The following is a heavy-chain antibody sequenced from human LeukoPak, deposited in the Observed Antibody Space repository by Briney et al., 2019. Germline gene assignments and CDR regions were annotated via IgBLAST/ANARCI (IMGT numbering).Heavy chain of an antibody. D-gene: IGHD6-19*01. J-gene: IGHJ4*02. V-gene: IGHV3-74*01. Sequence: PGGSLRLSCAASGFTFSKYWMLWVPQAPGKGLESVSRINTDGTVTTYADSVKGRFTVSRDNTDNTIFLQRNSVRDEDTAVYYCATKQWLAPPPDSWGQGTPVTVSS. CDR1: GFTFSKYW. CDR3: ATKQWLAPPPDS. CDR2: INTDGTVT.